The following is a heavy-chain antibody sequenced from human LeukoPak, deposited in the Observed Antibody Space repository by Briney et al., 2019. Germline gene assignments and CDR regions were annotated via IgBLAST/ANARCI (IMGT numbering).Heavy chain of an antibody. CDR3: AKSGSSGWYRDYYFDY. D-gene: IGHD6-19*01. CDR1: GFTFSSYA. V-gene: IGHV3-23*01. J-gene: IGHJ4*02. Sequence: GGSLRLSCAASGFTFSSYAMSWVRQAPGEGLEWVSAIRGSGGSTYYADSVKGRFTISRDNSKNTLYLQMNSLRAEDTAVYYCAKSGSSGWYRDYYFDYWGQGTLVTVSS. CDR2: IRGSGGST.